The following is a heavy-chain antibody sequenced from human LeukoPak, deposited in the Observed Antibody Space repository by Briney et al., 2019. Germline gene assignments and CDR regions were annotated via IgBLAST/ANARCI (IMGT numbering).Heavy chain of an antibody. CDR2: INHSGST. CDR3: ARTPRPGLWFGELGYFDY. CDR1: GGSFSGYY. D-gene: IGHD3-10*01. V-gene: IGHV4-34*01. J-gene: IGHJ4*02. Sequence: PSETLSLTCAVYGGSFSGYYWSWIRQPPGKGLEWIGEINHSGSTNYNPSLKSRVTISVDTSKNQFSLKLSSVTAADTAVYYCARTPRPGLWFGELGYFDYWGQGTLVTVSS.